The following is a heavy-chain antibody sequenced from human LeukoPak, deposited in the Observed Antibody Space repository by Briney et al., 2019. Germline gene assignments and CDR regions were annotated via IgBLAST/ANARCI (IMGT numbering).Heavy chain of an antibody. CDR2: INHSGST. D-gene: IGHD3-3*01. CDR1: GGSFSGYY. V-gene: IGHV4-34*01. Sequence: PSETLSLTCAVYGGSFSGYYWSWIRQPPGKELEWIGEINHSGSTNYNPSLKSRVTISVDTSKNQFSLKLSSVTAADTAVYYCARRYDFWSGQSDYGMDVWGQGTTVSVSS. CDR3: ARRYDFWSGQSDYGMDV. J-gene: IGHJ6*02.